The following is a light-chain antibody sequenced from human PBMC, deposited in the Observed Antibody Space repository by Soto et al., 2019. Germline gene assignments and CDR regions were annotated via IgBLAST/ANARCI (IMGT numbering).Light chain of an antibody. V-gene: IGKV4-1*01. Sequence: DIVMTQSPDSLAVSLGERATINCKSSQNILYSSKNKNYLAWYQQKPRQIPKLLIYWASTRESGVPDRFSGSGSGTDFTLTISSLQAEDVAVYYCQQYYSSPFTFGPGNKVEIK. CDR1: QNILYSSKNKNY. CDR2: WAS. J-gene: IGKJ3*01. CDR3: QQYYSSPFT.